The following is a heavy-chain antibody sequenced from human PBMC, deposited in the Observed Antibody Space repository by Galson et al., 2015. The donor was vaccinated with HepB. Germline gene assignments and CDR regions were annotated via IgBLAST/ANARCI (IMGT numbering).Heavy chain of an antibody. J-gene: IGHJ4*02. V-gene: IGHV3-23*01. Sequence: SLRLSCAASGFTFSRYAMTWVRQAPGKGLEWISSITSNGGRTFSTNSVKGRFTISRDNSRNTVVLQLSSLRPEDTAVYYCAKDGIMVSNNTYQLHFWGQGTLVSFSS. CDR3: AKDGIMVSNNTYQLHF. CDR1: GFTFSRYA. CDR2: ITSNGGRT. D-gene: IGHD2-8*01.